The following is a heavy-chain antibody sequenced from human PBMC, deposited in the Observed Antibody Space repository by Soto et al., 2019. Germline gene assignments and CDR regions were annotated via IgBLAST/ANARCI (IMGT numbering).Heavy chain of an antibody. J-gene: IGHJ4*02. D-gene: IGHD4-17*01. CDR3: ARVRYGGYSYYFDY. V-gene: IGHV3-7*03. CDR1: GLTVSRVG. Sequence: LSCAESGLTVSRVGMDWVRQAPGRGLEWVANIQQDGSEKYYVDSVKGRFTMSKDNVKNSLYLQMNSLGAEDTAVYYCARVRYGGYSYYFDYWGQGALVTVSS. CDR2: IQQDGSEK.